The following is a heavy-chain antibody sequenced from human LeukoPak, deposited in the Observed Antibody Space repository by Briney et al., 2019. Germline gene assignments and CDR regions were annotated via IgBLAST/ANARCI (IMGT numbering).Heavy chain of an antibody. J-gene: IGHJ6*02. CDR3: ARVAFWNYGNYYYYYGMDV. CDR1: GVSFSGYY. V-gene: IGHV4-34*01. Sequence: SETLSLTCAVYGVSFSGYYWSWIRQPPGKGLEWIGEINHSGSTNYNPSLKSRVTISVDTSKNQFSLKLSSVTAADTAVYYCARVAFWNYGNYYYYYGMDVWGQGTTVTVSS. D-gene: IGHD1-7*01. CDR2: INHSGST.